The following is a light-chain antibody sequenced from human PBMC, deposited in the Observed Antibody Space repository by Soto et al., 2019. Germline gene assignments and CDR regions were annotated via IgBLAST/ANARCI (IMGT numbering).Light chain of an antibody. Sequence: SYELTQPPSVSVAPGQTASITCGGNNIGAKGVHWYQQKNPGQAPVLVVFDDSARPSAIPERFSGSNSGNTATLTISRVEAGDEADYYCQVWHSTSVRVFGGGTKLTVL. CDR1: NIGAKG. CDR2: DDS. CDR3: QVWHSTSVRV. V-gene: IGLV3-21*02. J-gene: IGLJ2*01.